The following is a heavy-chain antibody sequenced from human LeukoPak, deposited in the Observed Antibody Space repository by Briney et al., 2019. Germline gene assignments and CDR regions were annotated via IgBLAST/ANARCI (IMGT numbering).Heavy chain of an antibody. J-gene: IGHJ5*02. CDR2: INHSGST. D-gene: IGHD6-25*01. CDR1: GGSFSGYY. Sequence: SETISLTCAVYGGSFSGYYWSWIRQPPGKGLESIGEINHSGSTNYNPALKSRVTISVDTSKNQFSLKLSSATAADTAVYYCARGYHSSGYNWFDPWGQASLVTVSS. V-gene: IGHV4-34*01. CDR3: ARGYHSSGYNWFDP.